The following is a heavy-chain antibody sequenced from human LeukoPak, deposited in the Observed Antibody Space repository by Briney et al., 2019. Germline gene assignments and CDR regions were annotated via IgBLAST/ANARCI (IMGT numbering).Heavy chain of an antibody. CDR1: GYTFTGYY. D-gene: IGHD4-17*01. CDR2: INPDSGGT. V-gene: IGHV1-2*02. Sequence: ASVKVSCKAPGYTFTGYYMHWVRQAPGQGLEWMGWINPDSGGTNYAQKFQGRVTMTRDTSISTAYMELSRLRSDDTAVYYCASLLLTTRGYYFDYWGQGTLVTVSS. J-gene: IGHJ4*02. CDR3: ASLLLTTRGYYFDY.